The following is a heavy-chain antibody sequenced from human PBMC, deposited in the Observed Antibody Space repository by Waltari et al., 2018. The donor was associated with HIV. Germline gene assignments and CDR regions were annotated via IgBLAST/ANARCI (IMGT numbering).Heavy chain of an antibody. D-gene: IGHD1-26*01. CDR2: IWDDGSNI. CDR3: AREKGWEPEY. Sequence: QVQLVASGGGVVQPGSALRISCVASGFSFSGFGMHWVRQAPGKGVELLAIIWDDGSNIRYAHAVSGRFTLSRDNSTVTLYLQMGSLRDEDTAGYYCAREKGWEPEYWGQGTLVTVSS. V-gene: IGHV3-33*01. CDR1: GFSFSGFG. J-gene: IGHJ4*02.